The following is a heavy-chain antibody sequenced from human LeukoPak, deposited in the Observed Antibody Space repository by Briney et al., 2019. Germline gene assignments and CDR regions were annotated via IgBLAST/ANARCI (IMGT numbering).Heavy chain of an antibody. CDR3: GRAFDFRIRFDF. J-gene: IGHJ4*02. V-gene: IGHV4-4*08. CDR2: IDSSGNT. D-gene: IGHD3/OR15-3a*01. CDR1: GDSMTFYY. Sequence: PSETLPLTCAVSGDSMTFYYWTWLRHSPGKGLEWIGNIDSSGNTKYNPYLKRRVTTLFDTTTPHSSMRLTYFPGAHTPVLYFGRAFDFRIRFDFWGQGALVTVTS.